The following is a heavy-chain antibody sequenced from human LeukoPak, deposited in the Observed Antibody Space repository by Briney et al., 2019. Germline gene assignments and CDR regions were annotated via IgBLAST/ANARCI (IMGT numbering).Heavy chain of an antibody. Sequence: SETLSLTCAVSGGSISSRNWWSWVRQPPGKGLEWIGSIYYSGSTYYNPSLKSRVTISVDTSKNQFSLKLSSVTAADTAVYYCARLTRIQLIDYWGQGTLVTVSS. CDR3: ARLTRIQLIDY. CDR1: GGSISSRNW. J-gene: IGHJ4*02. D-gene: IGHD5-18*01. CDR2: IYYSGST. V-gene: IGHV4-4*02.